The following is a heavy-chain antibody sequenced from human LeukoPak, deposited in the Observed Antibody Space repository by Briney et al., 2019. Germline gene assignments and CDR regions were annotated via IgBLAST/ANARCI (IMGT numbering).Heavy chain of an antibody. J-gene: IGHJ4*02. V-gene: IGHV3-23*01. Sequence: GASLRLSCAASGFTFSSYAMSWVRQAPGKGLEWVSAISGSGGSTYYADSVEGRFTISRDNSKNTLYLQMNSLRAEDTAVYYCAKDPGYYYDSSGYFDYWGQGTLVTVSS. CDR2: ISGSGGST. CDR1: GFTFSSYA. CDR3: AKDPGYYYDSSGYFDY. D-gene: IGHD3-22*01.